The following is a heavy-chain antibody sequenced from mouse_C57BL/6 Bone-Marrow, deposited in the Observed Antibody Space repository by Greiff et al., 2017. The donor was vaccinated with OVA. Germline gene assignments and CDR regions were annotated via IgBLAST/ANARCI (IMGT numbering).Heavy chain of an antibody. J-gene: IGHJ2*01. CDR3: AREGYDYDGPLEY. Sequence: QVQLQQPGAELVKPGASVKLSCKASGYTFTSYWMHWVKQRPGQGLEWIGMIHPNSGSTNYNEKFKSKATLTVDKSSSTAYMQLSSLTSEDSAVYYCAREGYDYDGPLEYWGQGTTLTVSS. CDR2: IHPNSGST. V-gene: IGHV1-64*01. CDR1: GYTFTSYW. D-gene: IGHD2-4*01.